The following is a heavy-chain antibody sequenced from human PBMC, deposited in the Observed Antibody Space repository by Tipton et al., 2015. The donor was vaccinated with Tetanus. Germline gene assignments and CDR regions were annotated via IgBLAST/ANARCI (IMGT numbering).Heavy chain of an antibody. D-gene: IGHD3-16*01. CDR3: ARGLIDDFLGSRIYFDS. Sequence: QLVQSGAEVRKPGASVKVSCKASGYSFTTYWVHWVRQAPGQGLEWMGMVNPSGGSGRYSQNFEGRVTMTSDTSTNTVYMELSSLRSDDTAVYSCARGLIDDFLGSRIYFDSWGPGTLVTVSS. J-gene: IGHJ4*02. CDR1: GYSFTTYW. CDR2: VNPSGGSG. V-gene: IGHV1-46*01.